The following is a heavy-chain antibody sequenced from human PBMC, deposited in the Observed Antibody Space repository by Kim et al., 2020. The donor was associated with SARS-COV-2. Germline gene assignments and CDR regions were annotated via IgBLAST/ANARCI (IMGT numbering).Heavy chain of an antibody. Sequence: SVKVSCKASGGTFSSYAISWVRQAPGQGLEWMGGIIPIFGTANYAQKFQGRVTITADESTSTAYMELSSLRSEDTAVYYCARDSKGNGSSWARLYWYFDLWGRGTLVTVSS. CDR2: IIPIFGTA. J-gene: IGHJ2*01. D-gene: IGHD6-13*01. CDR3: ARDSKGNGSSWARLYWYFDL. CDR1: GGTFSSYA. V-gene: IGHV1-69*13.